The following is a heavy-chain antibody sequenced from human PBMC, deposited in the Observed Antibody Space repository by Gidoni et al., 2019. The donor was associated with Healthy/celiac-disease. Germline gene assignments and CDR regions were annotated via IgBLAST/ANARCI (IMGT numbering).Heavy chain of an antibody. Sequence: EVQLVQSGGGLVKPGGSRRLSCAAYGLTFSRYSMNGVRPAPGKGLAWFSSISSSSSYIYYADSVKCRFTISRDNAKNSLYLQMNSLRAEDTAVYYCAREGPYYYYMDVWGKGTTVTVSS. CDR3: AREGPYYYYMDV. V-gene: IGHV3-21*01. CDR1: GLTFSRYS. J-gene: IGHJ6*03. CDR2: ISSSSSYI.